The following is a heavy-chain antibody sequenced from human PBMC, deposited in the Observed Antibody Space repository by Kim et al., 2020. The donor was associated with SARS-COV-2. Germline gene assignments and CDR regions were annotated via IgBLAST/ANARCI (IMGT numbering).Heavy chain of an antibody. D-gene: IGHD2-15*01. CDR2: IWYDGSKN. Sequence: GGSLRLSCAASGFTFSNYGRHWVRQAPGKGLEWVAVIWYDGSKNYYTDSVKGRFTISRDNSKNTLYLQMNSLRAEDTAVYYCASPLYCGGGSCYLWGQGTLVTVSS. CDR3: ASPLYCGGGSCYL. CDR1: GFTFSNYG. V-gene: IGHV3-33*01. J-gene: IGHJ4*02.